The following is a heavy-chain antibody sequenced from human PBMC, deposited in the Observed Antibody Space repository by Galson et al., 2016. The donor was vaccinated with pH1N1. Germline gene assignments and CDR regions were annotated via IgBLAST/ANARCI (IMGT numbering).Heavy chain of an antibody. D-gene: IGHD4/OR15-4a*01. V-gene: IGHV3-23*01. CDR1: GFTFNNHA. Sequence: LSCAASGFTFNNHAMTWVRQAPGKGLEWVSAITGSGMTYYADSVKGRFTISRDNSKNILYLQMNSLRAEDTAVYYCAKLKNDYETTAYIQHWGQGTLVTVSS. J-gene: IGHJ1*01. CDR2: ITGSGMT. CDR3: AKLKNDYETTAYIQH.